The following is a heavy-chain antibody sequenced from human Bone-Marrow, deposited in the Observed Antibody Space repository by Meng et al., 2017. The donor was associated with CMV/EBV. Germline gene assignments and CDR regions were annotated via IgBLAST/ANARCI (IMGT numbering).Heavy chain of an antibody. J-gene: IGHJ6*02. CDR1: GYTFTGYY. Sequence: ASVKVSCKASGYTFTGYYMHWVRQAPGQGLEWMGWSNPNSGGTKYAQKFQGRVTTTRDTSICTAYTELSRLRSDDTAVYVGARDQVAEQLGLAYYGMGVWGQGTMVTVSS. V-gene: IGHV1-2*02. CDR3: ARDQVAEQLGLAYYGMGV. D-gene: IGHD1-7*01. CDR2: SNPNSGGT.